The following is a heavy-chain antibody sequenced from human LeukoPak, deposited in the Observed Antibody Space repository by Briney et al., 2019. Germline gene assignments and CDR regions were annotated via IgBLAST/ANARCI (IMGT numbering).Heavy chain of an antibody. Sequence: RASVKVSCKASGYTFTGYYMHWVRQAPGQGLEWMGWISTYNDNTKYAQKLQGRVTMTTDTSTSTAYMEMRSLRSDDTAGYYCARVISSSWYHHDYWGQGTLVTVSS. J-gene: IGHJ4*02. V-gene: IGHV1-18*04. CDR3: ARVISSSWYHHDY. CDR1: GYTFTGYY. D-gene: IGHD6-13*01. CDR2: ISTYNDNT.